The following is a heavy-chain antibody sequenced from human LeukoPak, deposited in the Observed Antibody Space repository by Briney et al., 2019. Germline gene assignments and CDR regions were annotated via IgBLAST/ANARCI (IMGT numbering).Heavy chain of an antibody. CDR2: IYYSGST. Sequence: SETLSLTCTVSGGSISSSSYYWGWIRQPPGKGLEWTGSIYYSGSTYYNPSLKSRVTISVDTSKNQFSLKLSSVTAADTAVYYCARHGVDILTGYALYNWFDPWGQGTLVTVSS. CDR1: GGSISSSSYY. J-gene: IGHJ5*02. V-gene: IGHV4-39*01. CDR3: ARHGVDILTGYALYNWFDP. D-gene: IGHD3-9*01.